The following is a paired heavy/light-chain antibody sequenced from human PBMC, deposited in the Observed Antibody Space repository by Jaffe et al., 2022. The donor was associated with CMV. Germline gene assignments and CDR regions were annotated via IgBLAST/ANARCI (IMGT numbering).Heavy chain of an antibody. CDR1: GGSISSSSYY. CDR3: ASLPRGNDYGDYVLYSLKNSTDY. D-gene: IGHD4-17*01. CDR2: IYYSGST. J-gene: IGHJ4*02. Sequence: QLQLQESGPGLVKPSETLSLTCTVSGGSISSSSYYWGWIRQPPGKGLEWIGSIYYSGSTYYNPSLKSRVTISVDTSKNQFSLKLSSVTAADTAVYYCASLPRGNDYGDYVLYSLKNSTDYWGQGTLVTVSS. V-gene: IGHV4-39*01.
Light chain of an antibody. CDR1: QSVLYSSNNKNY. CDR2: WAS. V-gene: IGKV4-1*01. Sequence: DIVMTQSPDSLAVSLGERATINCKSSQSVLYSSNNKNYLAWYQQKPGQPPKLLIYWASTRESGVPDRFSGSGSGTDFTLTISSLQAEDVAVYYCQQYYSTPALTFGGGTKVEIK. CDR3: QQYYSTPALT. J-gene: IGKJ4*01.